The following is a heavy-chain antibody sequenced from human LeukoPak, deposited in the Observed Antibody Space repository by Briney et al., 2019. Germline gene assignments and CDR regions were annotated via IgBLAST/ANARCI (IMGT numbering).Heavy chain of an antibody. CDR3: ARDQGGGWHARVAFDI. D-gene: IGHD2-15*01. CDR1: GGSISSSNW. J-gene: IGHJ3*02. CDR2: IYPSGST. Sequence: SETLSLTCAVSGGSISSSNWWAWVRQPPGKGLEWIGEIYPSGSTNYNPSLKSRVTVSVDKSKNQFSLRLTSVTAADTAVYYCARDQGGGWHARVAFDIWGQGTMVTVSS. V-gene: IGHV4-4*02.